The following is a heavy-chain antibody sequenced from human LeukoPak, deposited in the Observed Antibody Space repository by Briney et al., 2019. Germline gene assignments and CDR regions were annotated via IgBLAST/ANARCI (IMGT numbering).Heavy chain of an antibody. J-gene: IGHJ6*02. CDR1: GGSISSYY. V-gene: IGHV4-59*01. D-gene: IGHD5-24*01. CDR2: IYYSGST. CDR3: ARGMATFSYYYGMDV. Sequence: SETLSLTCTVSGGSISSYYWSWIRQPPGKGLEWIGYIYYSGSTNYNPSLKSRVTISVDTSKNQFSLKLSSVTAADTAVYYCARGMATFSYYYGMDVWGQGTTVTVSS.